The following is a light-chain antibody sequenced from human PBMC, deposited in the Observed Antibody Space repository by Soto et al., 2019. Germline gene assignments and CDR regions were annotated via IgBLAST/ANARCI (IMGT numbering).Light chain of an antibody. CDR1: QSISSY. CDR2: AAS. J-gene: IGKJ2*01. Sequence: DIQMTQSPSTLSGSVGDRVTITCRASQSISSYLNWYQQKPGKAPKLLIYAASSLQSGVPSRFSGSGSGTDFTLTISSLQPEDFATYYCQQSYSTLGYTFGQGTKVDIK. CDR3: QQSYSTLGYT. V-gene: IGKV1-39*01.